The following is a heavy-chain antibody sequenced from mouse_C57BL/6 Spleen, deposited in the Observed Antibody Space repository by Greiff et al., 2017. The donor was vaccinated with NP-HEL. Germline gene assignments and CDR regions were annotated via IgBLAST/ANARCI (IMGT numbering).Heavy chain of an antibody. V-gene: IGHV1-9*01. J-gene: IGHJ4*01. CDR2: IVPGSGST. CDR3: AKLGDGYCFRGMYY. D-gene: IGHD2-3*01. Sequence: QVQLQQSGAELMKPGASVKLSCKATGYTFTGYWIEWVKQRPGHGLEWIGEIVPGSGSTNYNEKFKGKATFTADKSSNTAYMQLSSLTSEDSAIYYGAKLGDGYCFRGMYYWGQGTSVTVYS. CDR1: GYTFTGYW.